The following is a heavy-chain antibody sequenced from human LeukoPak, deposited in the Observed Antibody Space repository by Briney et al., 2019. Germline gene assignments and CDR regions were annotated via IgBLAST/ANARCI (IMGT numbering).Heavy chain of an antibody. Sequence: GGSLRLSCAASGFTFSTYAMSWVRQAPGKGLEWVSALTNSGGSGGVTYYADSVKGRFIISRDNSKSTLYLQLSSLRAEDTAVYYCAKAMSTDYYDSRGFYRVDFDSWGQGTLVTVSS. D-gene: IGHD3-22*01. CDR2: LTNSGGSGGVT. CDR3: AKAMSTDYYDSRGFYRVDFDS. V-gene: IGHV3-23*01. CDR1: GFTFSTYA. J-gene: IGHJ4*02.